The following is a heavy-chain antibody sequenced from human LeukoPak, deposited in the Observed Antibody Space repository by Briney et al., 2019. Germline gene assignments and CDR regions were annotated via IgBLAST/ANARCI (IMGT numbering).Heavy chain of an antibody. J-gene: IGHJ4*02. CDR1: GFTFSKNW. V-gene: IGHV3-74*01. Sequence: PGGSLRLSCVASGFTFSKNWMHWVRQAPGKGLVWVSRIQGDGSNTNCADSVKGRFSISRDNAKNTVYLQMTSLWAEDTGIYYCSRGTSAGGPISPFDFWGQGTVVTVSS. CDR2: IQGDGSNT. D-gene: IGHD6-13*01. CDR3: SRGTSAGGPISPFDF.